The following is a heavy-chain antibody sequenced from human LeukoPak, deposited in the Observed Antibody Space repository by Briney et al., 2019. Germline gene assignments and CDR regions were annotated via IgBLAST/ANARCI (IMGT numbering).Heavy chain of an antibody. CDR2: VYYSGST. D-gene: IGHD3-16*01. CDR3: ARVMGDLASLYHMDV. Sequence: SETLSLTCTVSGGSISGPYWSWVRQPPGKGLEWIGDVYYSGSTHQNPSLKSRVTISVDTSKNQFSLKLRSVTAADTAVYYCARVMGDLASLYHMDVWGKGTTDTVSS. CDR1: GGSISGPY. J-gene: IGHJ6*03. V-gene: IGHV4-59*11.